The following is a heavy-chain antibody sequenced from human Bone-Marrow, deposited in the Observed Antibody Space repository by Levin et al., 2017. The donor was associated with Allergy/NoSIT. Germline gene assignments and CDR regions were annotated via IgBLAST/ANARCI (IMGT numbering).Heavy chain of an antibody. Sequence: GGSLRLSCRGSGYSFSTYWILWVRQMPGKGLEWMGTIYPDDSNSRYSPSFKGQVTLSADKSISTAYLQWSSLKASDTAMYYCAGLAPRVSGWMPPPDYWGQGTLVTLSS. CDR3: AGLAPRVSGWMPPPDY. CDR1: GYSFSTYW. CDR2: IYPDDSNS. V-gene: IGHV5-51*01. J-gene: IGHJ4*02. D-gene: IGHD6-19*01.